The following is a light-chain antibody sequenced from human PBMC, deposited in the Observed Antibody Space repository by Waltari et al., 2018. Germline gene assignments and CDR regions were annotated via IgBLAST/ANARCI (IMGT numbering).Light chain of an antibody. CDR1: QSVLYSSNNKNY. CDR2: WAS. V-gene: IGKV4-1*01. CDR3: QEFYSAAYT. J-gene: IGKJ2*01. Sequence: DIVMTQSPYSLAVSLGERATINCNSRQSVLYSSNNKNYLAWYQQKPGQPPKLLIYWASTRESGVPDRFSGSGSGTDFTLTISSLQAEDVAVYFCQEFYSAAYTFGQGTKLEIK.